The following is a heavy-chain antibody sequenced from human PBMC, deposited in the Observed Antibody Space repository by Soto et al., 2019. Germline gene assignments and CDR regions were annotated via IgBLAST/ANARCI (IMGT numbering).Heavy chain of an antibody. CDR1: GFTFSSYG. CDR2: ISYDGSNK. V-gene: IGHV3-30*03. CDR3: ATRRPQDSSSWSFDY. D-gene: IGHD6-13*01. J-gene: IGHJ4*02. Sequence: QVQLVESGGGVVQPGRSLRLSCAASGFTFSSYGMHWVRQAPGKGLEWVAVISYDGSNKYYADSVKGRFTISRDNSKNTLYLQKNSLRAEDTAVYYCATRRPQDSSSWSFDYWGQGTLVTVSS.